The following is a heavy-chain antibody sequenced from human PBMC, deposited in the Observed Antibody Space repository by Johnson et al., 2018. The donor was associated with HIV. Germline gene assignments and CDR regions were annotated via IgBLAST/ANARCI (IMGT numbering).Heavy chain of an antibody. CDR2: IKSKTDGGTT. J-gene: IGHJ3*02. D-gene: IGHD1-26*01. V-gene: IGHV3-15*01. CDR3: TTPSGSYVSSYDAFDI. CDR1: GFTFTNAW. Sequence: VQLVESGGGLVKPGGSLRLSCAASGFTFTNAWMHWVRQAPGKGLEWVGRIKSKTDGGTTDYAAPVKGRFTISRDDSKNTLYLQMNSLKTEDTAVYYCTTPSGSYVSSYDAFDIWGQGTMVTVSS.